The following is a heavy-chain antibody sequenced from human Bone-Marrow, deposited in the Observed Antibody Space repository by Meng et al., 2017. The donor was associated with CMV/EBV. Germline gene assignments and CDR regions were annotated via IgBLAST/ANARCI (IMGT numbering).Heavy chain of an antibody. V-gene: IGHV3-15*01. J-gene: IGHJ4*02. CDR1: GFTFSNAW. Sequence: GESLKIYCAAPGFTFSNAWMNWVRQTPGKGLEWVGRIKSKTDGGTTDYAAPVKGRFTISRDDSKNTLYLQMNSLKTEDTAVYYCTTDLDYYGSGSYRYWGQGTLVTVSS. CDR3: TTDLDYYGSGSYRY. CDR2: IKSKTDGGTT. D-gene: IGHD3-10*01.